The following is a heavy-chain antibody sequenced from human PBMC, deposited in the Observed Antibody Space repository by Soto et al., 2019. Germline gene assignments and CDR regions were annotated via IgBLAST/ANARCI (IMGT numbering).Heavy chain of an antibody. Sequence: LSLTCTVPGCSMSSGGYYWSWIRQHPGKGLECRGYIYYSGLADYNPSLKSRLTISVDKSKNEFYLKIMSVTAADTAVYYCTTDCIAARVCYYYGMDVWGQGTTVTVSS. CDR1: GCSMSSGGYY. J-gene: IGHJ6*02. CDR2: IYYSGLA. V-gene: IGHV4-31*03. D-gene: IGHD6-6*01. CDR3: TTDCIAARVCYYYGMDV.